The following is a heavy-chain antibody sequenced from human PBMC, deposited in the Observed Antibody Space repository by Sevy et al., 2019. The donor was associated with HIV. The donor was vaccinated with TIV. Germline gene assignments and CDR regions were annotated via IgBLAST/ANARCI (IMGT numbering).Heavy chain of an antibody. J-gene: IGHJ4*02. CDR3: ASPFLYSNAPEADY. D-gene: IGHD5-18*01. Sequence: ASVKVSCKASGYNIKNYAINWVRQAPGQGLEWMGWINTNTGNPTYAQAFKGRFVFSLDTSVSTAYLQITSLEAEDTAIYFCASPFLYSNAPEADYWGQGTLVTVYS. CDR2: INTNTGNP. CDR1: GYNIKNYA. V-gene: IGHV7-4-1*02.